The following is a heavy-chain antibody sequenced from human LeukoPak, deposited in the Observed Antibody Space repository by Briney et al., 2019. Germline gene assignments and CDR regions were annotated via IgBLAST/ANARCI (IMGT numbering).Heavy chain of an antibody. CDR2: ISAYSGNT. CDR1: GYTFTSYG. CDR3: ARNVGSGSYYTSYDFDY. V-gene: IGHV1-18*01. J-gene: IGHJ4*02. Sequence: ASVKVSCKASGYTFTSYGISWVRQAPGQGLEWMGWISAYSGNTNYAQKLQGRVTMTTDTSTSTAYMELRSLRSDDTAVYYCARNVGSGSYYTSYDFDYWGQGTLVTVSS. D-gene: IGHD3-10*01.